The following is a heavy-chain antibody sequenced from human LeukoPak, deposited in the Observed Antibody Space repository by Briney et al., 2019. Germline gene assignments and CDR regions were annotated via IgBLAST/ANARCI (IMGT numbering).Heavy chain of an antibody. D-gene: IGHD2-15*01. CDR3: ARTPRGYRRPNWFDP. CDR2: ISSSSSYI. J-gene: IGHJ5*02. CDR1: GFPFSSYS. Sequence: PGGSLRLSCAASGFPFSSYSMNWVRPAPGKGLEWVSSISSSSSYIYYADSVKGRFTISRDNAKNSLYLQMNSLRAEDTAVYYCARTPRGYRRPNWFDPWGQGTLVTVSS. V-gene: IGHV3-21*01.